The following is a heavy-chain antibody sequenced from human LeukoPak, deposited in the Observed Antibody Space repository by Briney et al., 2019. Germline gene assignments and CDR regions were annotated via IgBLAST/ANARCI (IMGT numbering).Heavy chain of an antibody. V-gene: IGHV1-3*03. J-gene: IGHJ3*02. Sequence: ASVKVSCKASGYTFTSYAMHWVRQAPGQRLEWMGWINAGNGNTKYSQEFQGRVTITRDTSASTAYMELSSLRSEDMAVYYCAREPRGRGSGSSDAFDIWGQGTMVTVSS. D-gene: IGHD3-10*01. CDR2: INAGNGNT. CDR3: AREPRGRGSGSSDAFDI. CDR1: GYTFTSYA.